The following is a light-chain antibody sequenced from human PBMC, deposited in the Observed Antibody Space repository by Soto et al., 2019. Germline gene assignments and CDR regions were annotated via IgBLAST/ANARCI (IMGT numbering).Light chain of an antibody. CDR1: QSVSSY. CDR2: DAS. Sequence: EIVLTQSPATLSLSPGERATLSCSASQSVSSYLAWYQQKPGQAPRLHIYDASNRATGIPARFSGSGSGTDFTLTISSLEPEDFAVYYSQQRSNWPPLTFGGGTKVEIK. CDR3: QQRSNWPPLT. V-gene: IGKV3-11*01. J-gene: IGKJ4*01.